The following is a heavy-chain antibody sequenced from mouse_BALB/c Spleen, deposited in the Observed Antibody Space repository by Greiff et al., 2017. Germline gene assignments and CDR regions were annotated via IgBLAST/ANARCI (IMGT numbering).Heavy chain of an antibody. D-gene: IGHD1-1*01. V-gene: IGHV5-6*01. CDR2: ISSGGSYT. J-gene: IGHJ3*01. CDR3: ARHVYGSSYAFAY. CDR1: GFTFSSYG. Sequence: EVQLQESGGDLVKPGGSLKLSCAASGFTFSSYGMSWVRQTPDKRLEWVATISSGGSYTYYPDSVKGRFTISRDNAKNTLYLQMSSLKSEDTAMYYWARHVYGSSYAFAYWGQGTLVTGSA.